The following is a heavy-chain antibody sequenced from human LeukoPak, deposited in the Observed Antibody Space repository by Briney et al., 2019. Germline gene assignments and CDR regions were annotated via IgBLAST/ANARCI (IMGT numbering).Heavy chain of an antibody. V-gene: IGHV3-21*01. CDR2: ISSSSSYI. CDR1: GFTFSSYS. D-gene: IGHD1-1*01. J-gene: IGHJ4*02. Sequence: GGSLRLSCAASGFTFSSYSMNWVRQAPGRGLEWVSSISSSSSYIYYADSLKGRFTISRDNAKNSLYLQMNSLRAKDTAVYYCARDGWNDDYWGQGTLVTVSS. CDR3: ARDGWNDDY.